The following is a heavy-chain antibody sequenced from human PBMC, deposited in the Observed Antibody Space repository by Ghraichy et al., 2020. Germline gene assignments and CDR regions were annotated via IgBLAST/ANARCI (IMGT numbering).Heavy chain of an antibody. V-gene: IGHV3-23*01. J-gene: IGHJ6*02. CDR2: ISGTGDTT. Sequence: GGSLRLSCATSGFTFTSNAMSWVRQAPGKGLEWVSAISGTGDTTYHADSVKGRFTISRDNSKNTLYLQMNSLRAEDTAVYYCAKRMLGYCSTNWCYFSMDVWGQGTTVTVS. D-gene: IGHD2-2*01. CDR3: AKRMLGYCSTNWCYFSMDV. CDR1: GFTFTSNA.